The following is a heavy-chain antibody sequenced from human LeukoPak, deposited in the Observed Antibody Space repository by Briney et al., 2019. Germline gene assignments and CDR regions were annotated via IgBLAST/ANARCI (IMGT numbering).Heavy chain of an antibody. CDR1: GYSFTSYW. D-gene: IGHD3-3*01. V-gene: IGHV5-51*01. CDR3: ARRGFWSGYYDNWFDP. J-gene: IGHJ5*02. CDR2: IYPGESDT. Sequence: GESLKISCKGSGYSFTSYWIGWVRQMPGKGLEWMGIIYPGESDTRYSPSFQGQVTISADKSISTAYLQWSSLKASDTAMYYCARRGFWSGYYDNWFDPWGQGTLVTVSS.